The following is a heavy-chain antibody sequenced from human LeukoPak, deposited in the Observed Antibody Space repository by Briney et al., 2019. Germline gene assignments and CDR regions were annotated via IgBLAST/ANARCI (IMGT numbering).Heavy chain of an antibody. CDR2: ISNTGGST. Sequence: GGSLRLSCAASGFTFTSYAMSWVRQAPGKGLEWVSTISNTGGSTYYADSVKGRFTVSRDNSKSTLYLQMRGLRAEDTAAYYCAKAHVIGVVGIGFDIWGRGTKVTVSS. D-gene: IGHD3-22*01. J-gene: IGHJ3*02. V-gene: IGHV3-23*01. CDR3: AKAHVIGVVGIGFDI. CDR1: GFTFTSYA.